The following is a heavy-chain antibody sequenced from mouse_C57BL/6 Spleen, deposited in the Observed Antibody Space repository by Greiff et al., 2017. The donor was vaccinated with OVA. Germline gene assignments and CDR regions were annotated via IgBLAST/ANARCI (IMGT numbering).Heavy chain of an antibody. CDR2: ISSGGSYT. V-gene: IGHV5-6*01. Sequence: EVMLVESGGDLVKPGGSLKLSCAASGFNFSSYGMSWVRQTPDKRLEWVATISSGGSYTYYPDSVKGRFTISRDNAKNTLYLQMSSLKSEDTAMYYCARHYGYYFDYWGQGTTLTVSS. J-gene: IGHJ2*01. CDR3: ARHYGYYFDY. D-gene: IGHD1-1*02. CDR1: GFNFSSYG.